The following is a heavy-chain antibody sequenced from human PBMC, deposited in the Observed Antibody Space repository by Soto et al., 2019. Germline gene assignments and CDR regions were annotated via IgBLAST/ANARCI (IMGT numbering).Heavy chain of an antibody. CDR2: INAGNGNT. CDR3: ARDRCSSTSCYLDV. J-gene: IGHJ6*02. Sequence: ASVKVSCKASGYTFTSYAMHWVRQAPGQRLEWMGWINAGNGNTKYSQKFQGRVTITRDISASTAYMELSSLRSEDTAVYYCARDRCSSTSCYLDVWGQGTTVTVSS. D-gene: IGHD2-2*01. V-gene: IGHV1-3*01. CDR1: GYTFTSYA.